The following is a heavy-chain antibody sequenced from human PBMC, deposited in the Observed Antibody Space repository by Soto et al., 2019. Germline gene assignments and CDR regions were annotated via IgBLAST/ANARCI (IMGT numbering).Heavy chain of an antibody. V-gene: IGHV3-33*01. J-gene: IGHJ4*02. Sequence: QVQLVESGGGVVQPGTSLRLSCAASGFTFCRFGMHWVRQAPGKGLEWVGVILNDGSNEKYADSVKGRFTISRDNSKNTLYLQMNSLRAEDTAVYYCARDDDFDDNGLDYWGQGTLLTVSS. CDR3: ARDDDFDDNGLDY. CDR1: GFTFCRFG. D-gene: IGHD4-17*01. CDR2: ILNDGSNE.